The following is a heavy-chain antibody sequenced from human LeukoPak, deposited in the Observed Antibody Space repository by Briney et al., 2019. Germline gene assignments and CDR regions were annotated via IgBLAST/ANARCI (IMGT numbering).Heavy chain of an antibody. D-gene: IGHD5-12*01. V-gene: IGHV3-23*01. CDR2: ISGSGGST. Sequence: QPGGSLRLSCAASGFTFSSYAMSWVRQAPGKGLEWVSAISGSGGSTYYADSVKGRFTISRDNSKNTLYLQMNSLRAEDTAVYYCAKVGEYPVDIVATIRGYYFDYWGQGTLVTVSS. CDR1: GFTFSSYA. CDR3: AKVGEYPVDIVATIRGYYFDY. J-gene: IGHJ4*02.